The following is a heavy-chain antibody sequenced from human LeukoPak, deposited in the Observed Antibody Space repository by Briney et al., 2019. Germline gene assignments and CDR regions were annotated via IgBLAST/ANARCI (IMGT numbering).Heavy chain of an antibody. J-gene: IGHJ5*02. CDR3: ARGEGNWFDP. V-gene: IGHV1-8*01. Sequence: GASVKVSCKASGYTFINYDINWARQAAGQGLEWMGWMKVNSGNTGYAQKFQGGVTMTRDTSISTAYMELSSLRSEDTAVYYCARGEGNWFDPWGQGTLVTVSS. CDR2: MKVNSGNT. CDR1: GYTFINYD.